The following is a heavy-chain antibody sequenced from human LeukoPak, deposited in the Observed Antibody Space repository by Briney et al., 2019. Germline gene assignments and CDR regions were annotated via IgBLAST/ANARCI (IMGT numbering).Heavy chain of an antibody. D-gene: IGHD1-1*01. V-gene: IGHV5-51*01. CDR3: ARGQTGAWNFDY. CDR1: GYSFSIYW. Sequence: GESLKISCKGSGYSFSIYWIGWVRQVPGKGLEWKGIIYPGDSDTRYSPSFQGQVTISADKSTTTAYLQWSSLKASDTAMYYCARGQTGAWNFDYWGQGTLVTVSS. CDR2: IYPGDSDT. J-gene: IGHJ4*02.